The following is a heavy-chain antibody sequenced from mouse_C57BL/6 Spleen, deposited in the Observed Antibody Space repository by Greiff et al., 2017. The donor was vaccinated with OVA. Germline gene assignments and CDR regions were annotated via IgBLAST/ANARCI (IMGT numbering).Heavy chain of an antibody. CDR2: ISYDGSN. J-gene: IGHJ4*01. CDR3: ARETIYYDYYYAMDY. CDR1: GYSITSGYY. Sequence: EVQLQQSGPGLVKPSQSLSLTCSVSGYSITSGYYWNWIRQLPGNKLEWMGYISYDGSNNYNPSLKNRIPITRDTSNNQYFLKWNTVTTEDTATYYCARETIYYDYYYAMDYWGQGTSVTVSS. D-gene: IGHD2-4*01. V-gene: IGHV3-6*01.